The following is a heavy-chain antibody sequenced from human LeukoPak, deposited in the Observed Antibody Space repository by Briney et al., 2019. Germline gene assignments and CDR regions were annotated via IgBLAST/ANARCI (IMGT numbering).Heavy chain of an antibody. CDR2: INPDSGGT. Sequence: ASVKVSCKASGYTFTGYYMHWVRQAPGQGLEWMGWINPDSGGTNYAQKFQGRVTMTRDTSISTAYMELSRLRSDDSAIYYCARGRGSWYDSSGSPYIRFDYWGQGTLVTVSS. CDR1: GYTFTGYY. V-gene: IGHV1-2*02. D-gene: IGHD3-22*01. CDR3: ARGRGSWYDSSGSPYIRFDY. J-gene: IGHJ4*02.